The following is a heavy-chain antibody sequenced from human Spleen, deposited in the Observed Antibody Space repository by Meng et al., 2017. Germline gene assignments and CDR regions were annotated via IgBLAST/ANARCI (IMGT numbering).Heavy chain of an antibody. V-gene: IGHV7-4-1*02. CDR3: ARGATVVTPFFFDP. Sequence: QVQLVQSGAEVKRPGSSVKVSCRASGGTFSDSPITWVRQAPGHGLEWMGWINTNTGNPTYAQGFTGRFVFSLDTSVSTAYLQISSLKAEDTAVYYCARGATVVTPFFFDPWGQGTLVTVSS. J-gene: IGHJ5*02. CDR1: GGTFSDSP. CDR2: INTNTGNP. D-gene: IGHD4-23*01.